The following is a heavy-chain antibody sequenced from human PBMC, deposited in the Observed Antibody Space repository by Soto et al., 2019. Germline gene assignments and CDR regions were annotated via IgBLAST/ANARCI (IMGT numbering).Heavy chain of an antibody. CDR1: GYTFTSYG. CDR2: ISAYNGNT. J-gene: IGHJ4*02. V-gene: IGHV1-18*01. CDR3: ARDLAVGLVDY. Sequence: QVQLVQSGAEVKKPGASVKVSCKASGYTFTSYGISWVRQAPGQGLEWMGWISAYNGNTKYAQKLQGRVTMTTDSSTSRAYMEVRSLRSDDTAVYYCARDLAVGLVDYWGQGTLVTVSS. D-gene: IGHD6-19*01.